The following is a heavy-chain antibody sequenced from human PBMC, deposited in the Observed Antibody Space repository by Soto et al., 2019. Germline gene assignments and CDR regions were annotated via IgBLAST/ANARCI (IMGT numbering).Heavy chain of an antibody. D-gene: IGHD6-6*01. CDR1: GGSISSYD. CDR3: ARERPDGARLDP. Sequence: SETLSLTCTVSGGSISSYDWSWIRQPPGKGLEWIGYIYYSGSTYYNPSLKSRVTISVDTSKNQFSLKLSSVTAADTAVYYCARERPDGARLDPWGQGTLVTVS. J-gene: IGHJ5*02. CDR2: IYYSGST. V-gene: IGHV4-30-4*08.